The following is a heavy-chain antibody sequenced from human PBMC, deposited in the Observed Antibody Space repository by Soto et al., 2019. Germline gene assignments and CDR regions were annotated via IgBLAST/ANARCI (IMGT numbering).Heavy chain of an antibody. CDR3: ARPPLPGYSIHFNS. D-gene: IGHD2-15*01. V-gene: IGHV5-51*01. Sequence: GESLKISCKASGYIFIDYWIGWVRQMPGKGLEWMGIVYPRDSDTRYSPSFQGQVTISADRSTGTAFLQWRSLKASDTALYYCARPPLPGYSIHFNSWGKGNLGTV. CDR2: VYPRDSDT. CDR1: GYIFIDYW. J-gene: IGHJ4*02.